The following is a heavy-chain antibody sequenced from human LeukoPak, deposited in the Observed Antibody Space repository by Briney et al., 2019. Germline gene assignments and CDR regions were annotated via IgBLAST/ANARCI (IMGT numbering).Heavy chain of an antibody. Sequence: SVKVSCKASGGTFSSYAISWVRQAPGQGLEWMGGIIPIFGTANYAQKFQGRVTITADESTSAAYMELSSLRSEDTAVYYCARTDSGYDYSYYYYYGMDVWGQGTTVTVSS. V-gene: IGHV1-69*13. CDR2: IIPIFGTA. CDR3: ARTDSGYDYSYYYYYGMDV. D-gene: IGHD5-12*01. CDR1: GGTFSSYA. J-gene: IGHJ6*02.